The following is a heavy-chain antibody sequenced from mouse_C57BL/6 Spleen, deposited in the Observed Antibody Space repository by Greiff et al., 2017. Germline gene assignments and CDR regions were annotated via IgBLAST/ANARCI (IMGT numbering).Heavy chain of an antibody. D-gene: IGHD4-1*01. Sequence: QVQLQQSGAELVRPGTSVKVSCKASGYAFTNYLIEWVKQRPGQGLEWIGVINPGSGGTNYNEKFKGKATLTADKSSSAAYMQLSSLTSRDSAVYVCARRELGEFAWFAYWGQGTLVTVSA. CDR2: INPGSGGT. CDR1: GYAFTNYL. V-gene: IGHV1-54*01. CDR3: ARRELGEFAWFAY. J-gene: IGHJ3*01.